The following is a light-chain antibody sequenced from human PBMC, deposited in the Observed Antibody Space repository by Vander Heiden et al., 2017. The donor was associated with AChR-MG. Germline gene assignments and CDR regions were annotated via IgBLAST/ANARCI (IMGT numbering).Light chain of an antibody. V-gene: IGLV2-23*02. CDR3: CSYADNNSYII. CDR2: EVR. CDR1: NNDVGNYNL. Sequence: QSALTQPASVSGSPGQSITISCTGTNNDVGNYNLVSWYQQYPGQAPKLIIYEVRKRPSGISNRFSGSKSDNTASLTISGLQADDEAEYFCCSYADNNSYIIFGGGTKLTVL. J-gene: IGLJ2*01.